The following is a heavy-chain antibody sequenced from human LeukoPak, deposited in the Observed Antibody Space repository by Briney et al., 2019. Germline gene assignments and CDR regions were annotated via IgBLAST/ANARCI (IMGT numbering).Heavy chain of an antibody. CDR2: IYYSGST. D-gene: IGHD3-22*01. Sequence: PSETLSLTCTVSGGSISSGAYYWGWIRQPPGKGLEWIGYIYYSGSTNYNPSLKSRVTISVDTSKNQFSLKLSSVTAADTAVYYCARHTYYYDSSGYYHYFDYWGQGTLVTVSS. CDR1: GGSISSGAYY. CDR3: ARHTYYYDSSGYYHYFDY. V-gene: IGHV4-61*05. J-gene: IGHJ4*02.